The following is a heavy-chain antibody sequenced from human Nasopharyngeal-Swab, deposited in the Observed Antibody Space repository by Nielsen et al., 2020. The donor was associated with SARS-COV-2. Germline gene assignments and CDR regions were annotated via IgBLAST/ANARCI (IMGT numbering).Heavy chain of an antibody. V-gene: IGHV4-31*03. CDR3: ARDYRGAGYYYYGMDV. CDR2: ISYRGST. D-gene: IGHD1-26*01. J-gene: IGHJ6*02. Sequence: SETLSLTCTVSGGSINSGDSCWSWIRQHPGKGLEWIGYISYRGSTYYNPSLKSRVTISVDTSKNQVSLNLSSVTAADTAVYYCARDYRGAGYYYYGMDVWGQGTTVTVS. CDR1: GGSINSGDSC.